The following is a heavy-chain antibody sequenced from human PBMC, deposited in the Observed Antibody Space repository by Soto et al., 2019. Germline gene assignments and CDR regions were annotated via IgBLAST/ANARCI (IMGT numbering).Heavy chain of an antibody. V-gene: IGHV1-18*01. Sequence: ASVKVSCKASGYTFTSFGINWVRQAPGQGLEWMGWISGYNGNTNYAQNLQDRVTMTRDTSTSTAYMELRSLRSDDTAVYYCARPTDFYYYAMDVWGQGTTVTVSS. CDR3: ARPTDFYYYAMDV. CDR1: GYTFTSFG. J-gene: IGHJ6*02. CDR2: ISGYNGNT.